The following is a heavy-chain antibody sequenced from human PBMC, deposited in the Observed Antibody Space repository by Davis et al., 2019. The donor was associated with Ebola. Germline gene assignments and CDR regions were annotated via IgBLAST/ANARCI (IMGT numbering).Heavy chain of an antibody. Sequence: GGSLRLSCAASGFTFSSYGMHWVRQAPGKGLEWVAAISYDGSIKYYADSVKGRFTISRDNSKNTLFLQMNSLRAEDTAVYYCASGESYYPSHFDYWGQGTLVTVSS. J-gene: IGHJ4*02. D-gene: IGHD3-10*01. CDR3: ASGESYYPSHFDY. V-gene: IGHV3-30*03. CDR2: ISYDGSIK. CDR1: GFTFSSYG.